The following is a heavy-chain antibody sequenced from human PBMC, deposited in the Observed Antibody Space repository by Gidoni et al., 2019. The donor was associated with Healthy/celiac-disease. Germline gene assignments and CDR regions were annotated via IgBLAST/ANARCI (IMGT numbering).Heavy chain of an antibody. Sequence: EVPLFESGGGLVQPGGSLGLSCAASGFTFSRYAMRGVRQAPGKGLECVSGISGSGGSTYYADSVKGRFTITRDNSKNTLYLKMNSLRAEDTAVYYCAKSGLWAHLDYWGQGTLVTVSS. J-gene: IGHJ4*02. V-gene: IGHV3-23*01. CDR3: AKSGLWAHLDY. D-gene: IGHD6-25*01. CDR2: ISGSGGST. CDR1: GFTFSRYA.